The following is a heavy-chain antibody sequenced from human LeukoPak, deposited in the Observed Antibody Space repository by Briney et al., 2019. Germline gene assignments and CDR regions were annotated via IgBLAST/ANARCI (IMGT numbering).Heavy chain of an antibody. Sequence: PSQTLSLTCVVSGGSINTVPSYWSWIRQHPGKGLEWIGYIHSSGTTYYNPSLKSRVTISIDTSSNQFSLRLSSVTAADTAVYYCARDSYIAPGWLDPWGQGTLVTVSS. CDR2: IHSSGTT. J-gene: IGHJ5*02. V-gene: IGHV4-31*11. CDR1: GGSINTVPSY. CDR3: ARDSYIAPGWLDP.